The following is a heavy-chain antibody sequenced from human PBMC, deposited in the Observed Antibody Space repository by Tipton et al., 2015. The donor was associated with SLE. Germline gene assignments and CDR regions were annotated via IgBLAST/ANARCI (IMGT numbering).Heavy chain of an antibody. V-gene: IGHV4-34*01. D-gene: IGHD6-13*01. CDR3: ARAWVTAAGFWFDP. Sequence: LRLSCAVYGGSFSGYYWSWIRQPPGKGLEWIGEINHSGSTNYNPSLKSRVTISVDTFKNQFSLKLSSVTAADTAVYFCARAWVTAAGFWFDPWGQGTLITVSS. J-gene: IGHJ5*02. CDR1: GGSFSGYY. CDR2: INHSGST.